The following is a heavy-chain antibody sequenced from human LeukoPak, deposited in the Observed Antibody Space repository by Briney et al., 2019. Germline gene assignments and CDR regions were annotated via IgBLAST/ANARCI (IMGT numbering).Heavy chain of an antibody. CDR2: ILSDGNDK. J-gene: IGHJ4*02. D-gene: IGHD6-13*01. CDR3: AKDRTSTWSWDY. Sequence: GGSLGLSCAASGFTFSSCDMHWVRQAPGRGLEWVAIILSDGNDKYYADSVKGRFTISRDNSKDTLDLQMNSLRAEDTAVYYCAKDRTSTWSWDYWGQGTLVIVSS. V-gene: IGHV3-30*18. CDR1: GFTFSSCD.